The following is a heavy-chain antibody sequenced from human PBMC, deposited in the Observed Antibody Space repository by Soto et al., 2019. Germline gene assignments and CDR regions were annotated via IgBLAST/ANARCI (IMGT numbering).Heavy chain of an antibody. CDR1: GFSFTSYW. V-gene: IGHV5-51*01. CDR2: IYAGDSDT. CDR3: ARQKGTGWYRY. Sequence: PGESLKISCKSYGFSFTSYWIAWVRQLPGQGLEWMGIIYAGDSDTRYSPSFQGQVTISADKSISTAYLQWSGLKASDTAMYYCARQKGTGWYRYWGQGTLVTVSS. D-gene: IGHD6-19*01. J-gene: IGHJ4*02.